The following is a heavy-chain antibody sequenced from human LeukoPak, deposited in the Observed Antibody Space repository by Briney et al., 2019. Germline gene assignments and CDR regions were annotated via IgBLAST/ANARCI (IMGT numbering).Heavy chain of an antibody. CDR1: GGSISSYY. V-gene: IGHV4-4*09. J-gene: IGHJ4*02. D-gene: IGHD6-13*01. CDR3: AAAAGPGIFDY. CDR2: IYTSGST. Sequence: SETLSLTCTVSGGSISSYYWSWIRQPPGKGLEWIGYIYTSGSTNYNPSPKSRVTISVDTSKNQFSLKLSSVTAADTAVYYCAAAAGPGIFDYWGQGTLVTVSS.